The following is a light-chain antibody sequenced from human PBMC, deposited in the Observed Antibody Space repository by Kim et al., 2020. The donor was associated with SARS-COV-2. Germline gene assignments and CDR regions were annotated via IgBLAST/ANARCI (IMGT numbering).Light chain of an antibody. Sequence: DIQMTQSPSSLSASVGDRVIVTCRASQSISSYLNWYHHKPGKAPRLLIYGASSLQSGVPSRFSGSGSGTDFTLTIRSLQPEDFATYYCQQSFSTPHTFGGGTKVDIK. CDR1: QSISSY. V-gene: IGKV1-39*01. J-gene: IGKJ4*01. CDR3: QQSFSTPHT. CDR2: GAS.